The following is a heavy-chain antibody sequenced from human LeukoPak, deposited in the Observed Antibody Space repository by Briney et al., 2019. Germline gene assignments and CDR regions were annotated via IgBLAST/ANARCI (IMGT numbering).Heavy chain of an antibody. CDR2: IRYDGSNK. Sequence: GGSLRLSCAASGFTFSSYGMHWVRQAPGKGLEWVAFIRYDGSNKYYADSVKGRFTISRDNSKNTLYLQMNSLRAEDTAVYYCAKGIGYSYGSFDIWGQGTMVTVSS. CDR1: GFTFSSYG. D-gene: IGHD5-18*01. V-gene: IGHV3-30*02. J-gene: IGHJ3*02. CDR3: AKGIGYSYGSFDI.